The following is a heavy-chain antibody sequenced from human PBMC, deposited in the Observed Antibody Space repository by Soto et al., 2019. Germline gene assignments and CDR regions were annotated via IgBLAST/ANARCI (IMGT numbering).Heavy chain of an antibody. V-gene: IGHV3-53*01. J-gene: IGHJ4*02. D-gene: IGHD4-17*01. CDR3: ARDYADYVLGYFDY. CDR2: IYSGGST. Sequence: EVQLVESGGGLIQPGGSLRLSCAASGFTVYSNYMSWVRQAPGKGLEWVSVIYSGGSTYYADSVKGRFTISRDNSKNTLYLQMNSLRAEDTAVYYCARDYADYVLGYFDYWGQATLVTVSS. CDR1: GFTVYSNY.